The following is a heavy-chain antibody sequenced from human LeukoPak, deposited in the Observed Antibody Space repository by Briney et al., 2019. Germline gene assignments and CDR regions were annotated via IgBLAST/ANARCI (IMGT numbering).Heavy chain of an antibody. CDR3: AREVPYDSSGYYLRGYFDY. D-gene: IGHD3-22*01. CDR2: ISWNSGSI. V-gene: IGHV3-9*01. CDR1: GFTFDDYA. J-gene: IGHJ4*02. Sequence: GGSLRLSCAASGFTFDDYAMHWVRQAPGKGLEWVSGISWNSGSIGYADSVKGRFTISRDNAKNSLYLQMNSLRAEDTAVYYCAREVPYDSSGYYLRGYFDYWGQGTLVTVSS.